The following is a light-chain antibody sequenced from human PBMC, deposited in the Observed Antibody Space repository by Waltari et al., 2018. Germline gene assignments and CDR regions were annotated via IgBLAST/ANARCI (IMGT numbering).Light chain of an antibody. CDR3: QAWDSGVAGV. Sequence: WYQQKPGQSPVLVIYEDVRRPSEIPQRFSGSNFGNTATLTISGTQPMDEADYYCQAWDSGVAGVFGTGTKVTVL. J-gene: IGLJ1*01. V-gene: IGLV3-1*01. CDR2: EDV.